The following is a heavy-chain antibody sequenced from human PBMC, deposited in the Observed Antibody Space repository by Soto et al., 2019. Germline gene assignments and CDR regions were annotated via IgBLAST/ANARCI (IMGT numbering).Heavy chain of an antibody. Sequence: QVQLVESGGGVVQPGTSLRLSCAASGFTFSRHGMHWVRQTPGKGLEWLAVILNDASGHWYADSVNGRFTISRYNLENTLYLQMNGLRLEDTAMYYCARDDDYPDNGFDYWGQGTLVTVSS. CDR2: ILNDASGH. J-gene: IGHJ4*02. CDR3: ARDDDYPDNGFDY. D-gene: IGHD4-17*01. CDR1: GFTFSRHG. V-gene: IGHV3-33*01.